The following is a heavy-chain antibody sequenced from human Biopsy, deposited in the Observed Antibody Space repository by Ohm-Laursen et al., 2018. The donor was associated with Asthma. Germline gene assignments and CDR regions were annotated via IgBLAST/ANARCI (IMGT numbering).Heavy chain of an antibody. V-gene: IGHV4-59*01. CDR3: ARATSTWSQSGPHYFDH. CDR2: VLSTGST. D-gene: IGHD6-13*01. CDR1: PGSINDYY. Sequence: SETLSLTCTVSPGSINDYYWNWIRQFPGKGLEWIGYVLSTGSTRFNPSLKSRLTISVDTSVDQVSLKLTSATAADTAVYYCARATSTWSQSGPHYFDHWGQGTLVTVSS. J-gene: IGHJ4*02.